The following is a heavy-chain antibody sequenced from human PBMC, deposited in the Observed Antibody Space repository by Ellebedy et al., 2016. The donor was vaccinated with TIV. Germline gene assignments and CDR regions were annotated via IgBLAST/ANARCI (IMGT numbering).Heavy chain of an antibody. J-gene: IGHJ6*02. CDR3: AKEFSRSWGA. Sequence: SVKGRFTISRDNSKNTLFLQMSTLRAEDTAVYYCAKEFSRSWGAWGQGTTVTVSS. D-gene: IGHD3-16*01. V-gene: IGHV3-23*01.